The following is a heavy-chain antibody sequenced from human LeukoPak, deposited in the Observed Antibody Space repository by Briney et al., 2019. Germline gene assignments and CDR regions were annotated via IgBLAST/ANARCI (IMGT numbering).Heavy chain of an antibody. D-gene: IGHD6-13*01. Sequence: QAGGSLRLSCAASGFTFSSYSMNWVRQAPGKGLEWVSYISSSSSTIYYADSVKGRFTISRDNAKNSLYLQMNSLRAEDTAVYYCARSISDIAAAVSGPGDYWGQGTLVTVSS. CDR1: GFTFSSYS. J-gene: IGHJ4*02. V-gene: IGHV3-48*01. CDR3: ARSISDIAAAVSGPGDY. CDR2: ISSSSSTI.